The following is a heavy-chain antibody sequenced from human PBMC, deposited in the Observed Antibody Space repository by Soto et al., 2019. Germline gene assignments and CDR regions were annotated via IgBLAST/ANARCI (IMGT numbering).Heavy chain of an antibody. CDR2: ISAYNGNT. CDR1: GYTFTSYG. V-gene: IGHV1-18*01. Sequence: GASVKVSCKASGYTFTSYGISWVRQAPGQGLEWMGWISAYNGNTNYAQKLQGRVTMTTDTSTSTAYMELRSLRSDDTAVYYCARGYCGGDCYSDFDYWGQGTLVTVSS. CDR3: ARGYCGGDCYSDFDY. D-gene: IGHD2-21*02. J-gene: IGHJ4*02.